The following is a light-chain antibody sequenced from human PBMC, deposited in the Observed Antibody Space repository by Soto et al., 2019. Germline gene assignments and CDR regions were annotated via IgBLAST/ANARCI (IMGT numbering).Light chain of an antibody. CDR3: QQYNNWPSWT. J-gene: IGKJ1*01. CDR1: QSVSSN. V-gene: IGKV3-15*01. Sequence: IVMTQSPATLSVSPGERATLSCRASQSVSSNLAWYQQKPGQAPRLLIYITSTRATGIPARFSGSGSGTEFTLTISSLQSEDSAVYYCQQYNNWPSWTFGQGTKVDIK. CDR2: ITS.